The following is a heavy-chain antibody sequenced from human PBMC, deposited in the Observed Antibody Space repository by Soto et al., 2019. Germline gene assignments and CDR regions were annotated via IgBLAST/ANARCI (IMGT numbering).Heavy chain of an antibody. V-gene: IGHV4-31*03. D-gene: IGHD3-3*01. CDR2: IYYSGST. J-gene: IGHJ6*02. CDR3: AREPAYYDFWSGYHKSSYYYGMDV. Sequence: SDTLSLTCTVSGGSISSGGYYWSWIRQHPGKGLEWIWYIYYSGSTYYNPSLKSRVTISVDTSKNQFSLKLSSVTAADTAVYYCAREPAYYDFWSGYHKSSYYYGMDVWGQGTTVTVSS. CDR1: GGSISSGGYY.